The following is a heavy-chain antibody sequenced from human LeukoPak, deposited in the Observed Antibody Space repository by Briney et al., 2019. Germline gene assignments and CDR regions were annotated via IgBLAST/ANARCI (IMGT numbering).Heavy chain of an antibody. Sequence: SETLSLTCAVSGYSISSGYYWGWIRQPPGKGLEWIGSIYHSGSTYYNPSLKSRVTISVDTSKNQFSLKLSSVTAADTAVYYCAKRPNGDPFNSGGEGTLVTVS. J-gene: IGHJ4*02. CDR1: GYSISSGYY. CDR2: IYHSGST. CDR3: AKRPNGDPFNS. V-gene: IGHV4-38-2*01. D-gene: IGHD7-27*01.